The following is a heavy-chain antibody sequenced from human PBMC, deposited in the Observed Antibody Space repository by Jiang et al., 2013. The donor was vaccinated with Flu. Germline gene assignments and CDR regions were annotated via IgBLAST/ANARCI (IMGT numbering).Heavy chain of an antibody. D-gene: IGHD3-16*01. CDR2: IYYSGST. Sequence: GLVKPSETLSLTCTVSGGSISSYYWSWIRQPPGKGLEWIGYIYYSGSTNYNPSLKSRVTISVDTSKNQFSLKLSSVTAADTAVYYCARDHGGWITRGWFDPWGQGTLVTVSS. J-gene: IGHJ5*02. CDR3: ARDHGGWITRGWFDP. CDR1: GGSISSYY. V-gene: IGHV4-59*01.